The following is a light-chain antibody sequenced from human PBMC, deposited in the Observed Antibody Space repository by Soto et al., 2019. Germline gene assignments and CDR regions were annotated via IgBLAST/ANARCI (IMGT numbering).Light chain of an antibody. CDR2: WAS. CDR3: QQYYSTPQT. V-gene: IGKV4-1*01. Sequence: DILLTHSTDALAVSLGKRATINCKSSQSVLYSSNNKNYLAWYQQKPGQPPKLLIYWASTRESGVPDRFSGSGSGTDFTLTISSLQAEDVAVYYCQQYYSTPQTFGQRTKVDVK. J-gene: IGKJ1*01. CDR1: QSVLYSSNNKNY.